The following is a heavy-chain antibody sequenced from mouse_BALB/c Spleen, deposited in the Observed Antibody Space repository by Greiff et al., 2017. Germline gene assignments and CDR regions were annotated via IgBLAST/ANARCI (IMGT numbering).Heavy chain of an antibody. V-gene: IGHV5-17*02. D-gene: IGHD1-1*01. Sequence: EVQRVESGGGLVQPGGSRKLSCAASGFTFSSFGMHWVRQAPEKGLEWVAYISSGSSTIYYADTVKGRFTISRDNPKNTLFLQMTSLRSEDTAMYYCARSPYYYGSSSWFAYWGQGTLVTVSA. CDR1: GFTFSSFG. CDR2: ISSGSSTI. CDR3: ARSPYYYGSSSWFAY. J-gene: IGHJ3*01.